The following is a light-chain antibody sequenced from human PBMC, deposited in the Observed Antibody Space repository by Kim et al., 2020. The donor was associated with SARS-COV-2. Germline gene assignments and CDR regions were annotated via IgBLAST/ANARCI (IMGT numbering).Light chain of an antibody. CDR3: SSYTTNNTLV. Sequence: TISCTETRSVVGSHNSVSCYQQYXAKAPKLMIYNVFNRPSGVSSRFSGSKSGNTASLTMSVLQADDEADYYCSSYTTNNTLVFGTGTKVTVL. CDR1: RSVVGSHNS. J-gene: IGLJ1*01. CDR2: NVF. V-gene: IGLV2-14*03.